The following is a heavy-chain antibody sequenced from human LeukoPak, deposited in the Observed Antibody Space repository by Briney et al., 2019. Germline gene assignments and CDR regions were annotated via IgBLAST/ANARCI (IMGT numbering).Heavy chain of an antibody. CDR1: GFTVSSNS. CDR3: AKDASSESSSYSDN. V-gene: IGHV3-53*05. CDR2: IYSDNT. J-gene: IGHJ4*02. Sequence: GGSLRLSCTVSGFTVSSNSMSWVRQAPGKGLEWVSFIYSDNTHYSDSVKGRFTISRDNAKNSLYLQMNSLRAEDMAFYYCAKDASSESSSYSDNWGQGTLVTVSS. D-gene: IGHD6-13*01.